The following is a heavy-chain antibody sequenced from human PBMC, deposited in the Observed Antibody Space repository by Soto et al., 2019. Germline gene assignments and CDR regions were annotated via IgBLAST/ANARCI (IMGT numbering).Heavy chain of an antibody. CDR1: GGSISSYY. J-gene: IGHJ6*02. Sequence: PSETLSLTCTVSGGSISSYYWSWIRQPPGKGLEWIGYIYYSGSTNYNPSLKSRVTISVDTSKNQFSLKLSSVTAADTAVYYCASGEAYYGMDVWGQGTTVTVSS. V-gene: IGHV4-59*01. CDR3: ASGEAYYGMDV. CDR2: IYYSGST. D-gene: IGHD3-10*01.